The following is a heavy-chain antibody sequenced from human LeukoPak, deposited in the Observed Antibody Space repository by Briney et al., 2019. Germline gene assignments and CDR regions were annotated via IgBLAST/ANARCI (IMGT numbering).Heavy chain of an antibody. CDR2: INPNSGGT. CDR1: GSTFTCYY. D-gene: IGHD6-13*01. J-gene: IGHJ3*02. V-gene: IGHV1-2*02. Sequence: GASVTVSCKSSGSTFTCYYMHWLRQPPAQGLDWMGLINPNSGGTNYAQKFQGRVTMTRDTSISTAYMELSRLRSDDTAVYYCATGPKSSAACDGFDIWGQGTMVTVSS. CDR3: ATGPKSSAACDGFDI.